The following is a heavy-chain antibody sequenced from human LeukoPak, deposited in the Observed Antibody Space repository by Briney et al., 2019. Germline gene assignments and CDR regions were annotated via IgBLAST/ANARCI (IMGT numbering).Heavy chain of an antibody. D-gene: IGHD2-15*01. CDR3: ARDVPVVAGPGFDS. Sequence: TLSPTCTVSGGSISSASYYWSWIRQPAGKGLEWIGRVHTSGSTNYNPSVQSRITISIDTSKNQVSLKLSSVTAADTAVYYCARDVPVVAGPGFDSWGQG. V-gene: IGHV4-61*02. J-gene: IGHJ4*02. CDR1: GGSISSASYY. CDR2: VHTSGST.